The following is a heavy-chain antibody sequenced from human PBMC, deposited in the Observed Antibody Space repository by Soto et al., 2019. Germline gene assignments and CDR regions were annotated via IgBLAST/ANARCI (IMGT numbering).Heavy chain of an antibody. CDR1: ESTVSRDW. CDR3: SGGVGDAF. V-gene: IGHV3-7*04. Sequence: EVHLVESGGGLVQTGGSLRLSCAIFESTVSRDWMNWVRQAPGKGLEWVAHINQDGSEKYYVDSVKGRFTISRDNAKKSRYLQMNGLSPADRAMYYCSGGVGDAFWGQGTLVTVSS. CDR2: INQDGSEK. D-gene: IGHD1-26*01. J-gene: IGHJ4*02.